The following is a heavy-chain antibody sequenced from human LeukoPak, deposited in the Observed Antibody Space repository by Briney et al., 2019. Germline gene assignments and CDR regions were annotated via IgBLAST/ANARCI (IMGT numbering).Heavy chain of an antibody. CDR2: IYHSGST. J-gene: IGHJ2*01. CDR3: ARDPTVTTRPYWYFDL. V-gene: IGHV4-38-2*02. CDR1: GYSIGSGYY. Sequence: KPSETLSLTCAVSGYSIGSGYYWVWIRQPPGKGLEWIGSIYHSGSTYYNPSLKSRVSMSVDTSKNQFSLKLTSVTAADTAVYYCARDPTVTTRPYWYFDLWGRRTLLTVSS. D-gene: IGHD4-17*01.